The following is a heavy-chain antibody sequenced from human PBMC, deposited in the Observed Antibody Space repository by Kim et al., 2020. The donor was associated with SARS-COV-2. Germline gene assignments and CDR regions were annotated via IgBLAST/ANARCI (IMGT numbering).Heavy chain of an antibody. D-gene: IGHD3-9*01. J-gene: IGHJ6*02. CDR3: ARGSVLRYSGMDV. V-gene: IGHV1-3*01. Sequence: SQKFQGRVTITSDTSASTAYMELSSLRSEDTAVYYCARGSVLRYSGMDVWGQGTTVTVSS.